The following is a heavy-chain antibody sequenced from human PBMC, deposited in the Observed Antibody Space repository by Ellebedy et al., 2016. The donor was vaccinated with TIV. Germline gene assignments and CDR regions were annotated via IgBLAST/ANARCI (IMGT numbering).Heavy chain of an antibody. V-gene: IGHV1-46*01. CDR3: ARGDNYYYDSSGYYYNY. Sequence: ASVKVSCKASGYTFTSYFLYGVRQAPGQGLEGMGMINHASGNSNYAQKFQGRVAMTRDTSTHTVYMELSNLRSEDTAVYYCARGDNYYYDSSGYYYNYWGQGTLVTVSS. D-gene: IGHD3-22*01. CDR1: GYTFTSYF. J-gene: IGHJ4*02. CDR2: INHASGNS.